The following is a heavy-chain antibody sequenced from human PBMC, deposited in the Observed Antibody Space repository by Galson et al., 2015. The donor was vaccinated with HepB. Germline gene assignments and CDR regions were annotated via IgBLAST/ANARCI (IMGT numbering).Heavy chain of an antibody. Sequence: TLSLPCPVSGGSISRGDYYWSWIRQPPGKGLEWIGYIYYSGSTYYNPSLKSRVTISVDTSKNQFSLKLSSVTAADTAVYYCARERVHCSSTSCYENWGQGTLVTVSS. CDR3: ARERVHCSSTSCYEN. CDR2: IYYSGST. V-gene: IGHV4-30-4*01. CDR1: GGSISRGDYY. J-gene: IGHJ4*02. D-gene: IGHD2-2*01.